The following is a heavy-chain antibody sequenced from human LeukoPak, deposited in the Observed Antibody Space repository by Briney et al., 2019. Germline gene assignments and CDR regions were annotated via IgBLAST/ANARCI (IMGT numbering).Heavy chain of an antibody. CDR1: GYTFSDYY. CDR3: ARDRGGGRPGWYNGMDV. J-gene: IGHJ6*02. CDR2: IHPNGGAA. V-gene: IGHV1-2*02. Sequence: ASVKVSCKASGYTFSDYYINWVRRAPGQGLEWMGWIHPNGGAATYTQKFQGRVTMTRDTSINTACMELSRLRSDDTAVYYCARDRGGGRPGWYNGMDVWGQGTTVIVSS. D-gene: IGHD1-26*01.